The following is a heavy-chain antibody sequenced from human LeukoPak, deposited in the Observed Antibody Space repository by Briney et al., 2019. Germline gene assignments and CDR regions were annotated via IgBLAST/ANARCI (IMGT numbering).Heavy chain of an antibody. CDR1: GFTFGSDR. CDR2: ISSSSSYI. Sequence: GGSLRLSCAASGFTFGSDRMNWVRQAPGKGLEWVSSISSSSSYIYYADSVKGRFTISRDNAKNSLYLQMDSLRADDTAVYYCARVAGTGGFDYWGQGTLVTVSS. V-gene: IGHV3-21*01. CDR3: ARVAGTGGFDY. J-gene: IGHJ4*02. D-gene: IGHD6-19*01.